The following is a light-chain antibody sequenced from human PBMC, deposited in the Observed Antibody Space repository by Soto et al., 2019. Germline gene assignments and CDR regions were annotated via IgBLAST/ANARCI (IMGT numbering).Light chain of an antibody. J-gene: IGLJ1*01. Sequence: QSALTQLASASGSPGQSITISCTGTSSDVGGYNYVSWYQQYPGKAPKLMIYDVSYRPSGVSNRFSGSKSGNTASLTISGLQAEDEADYYCSSYTSISSPLYVFGTGTRSPS. V-gene: IGLV2-14*01. CDR3: SSYTSISSPLYV. CDR1: SSDVGGYNY. CDR2: DVS.